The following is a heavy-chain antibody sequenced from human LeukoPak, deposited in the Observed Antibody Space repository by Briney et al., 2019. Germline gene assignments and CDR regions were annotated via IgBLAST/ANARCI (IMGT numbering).Heavy chain of an antibody. D-gene: IGHD3/OR15-3a*01. V-gene: IGHV3-7*01. CDR3: ARFGLPYSTDL. CDR1: GFTINQHG. J-gene: IGHJ3*01. Sequence: PGGSLRLSCIASGFTINQHGMSWVRQAPGKGLEWVASIRRDGSAIFYVDSVKGRFTLSRDNPKNSLYLQMNSLRAEDTAVYYCARFGLPYSTDLWGQGTMVTVSS. CDR2: IRRDGSAI.